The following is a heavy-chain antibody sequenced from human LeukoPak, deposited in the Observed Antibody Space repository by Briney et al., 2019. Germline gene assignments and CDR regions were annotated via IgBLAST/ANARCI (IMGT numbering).Heavy chain of an antibody. CDR2: IIPIFGTA. Sequence: GASVKVSCKASGGTFSSYAISWVRQAPGQGLEWMGGIIPIFGTANYAQKFQGRVTITADESTSTAYMELSSLRSEDTAVYCCARDRDSSGYYSFDYWGQGTLVTVSS. CDR1: GGTFSSYA. V-gene: IGHV1-69*13. D-gene: IGHD3-22*01. CDR3: ARDRDSSGYYSFDY. J-gene: IGHJ4*02.